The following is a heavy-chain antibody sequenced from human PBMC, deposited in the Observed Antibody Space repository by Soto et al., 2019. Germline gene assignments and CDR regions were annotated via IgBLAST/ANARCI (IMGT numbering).Heavy chain of an antibody. D-gene: IGHD3-22*01. Sequence: SGPTLVNPTQTLTLTCTFSGFSLSTSGMCVSWIRQPPGKALEWLALIDWDDDKYYSTSLKTRLTISKDTSKNQVVLTMTNMDPVDTATYYCAPTPPHHYYDSSGYPHYFEYWGQGTLVTVSS. V-gene: IGHV2-70*01. J-gene: IGHJ4*02. CDR3: APTPPHHYYDSSGYPHYFEY. CDR1: GFSLSTSGMC. CDR2: IDWDDDK.